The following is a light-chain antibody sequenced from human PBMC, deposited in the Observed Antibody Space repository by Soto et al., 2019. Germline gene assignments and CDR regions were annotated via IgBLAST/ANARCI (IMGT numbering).Light chain of an antibody. CDR2: GAS. CDR3: QQYCSPPPT. CDR1: QSVSSSY. J-gene: IGKJ4*01. Sequence: DIVLTQSPGTLSSSPGERATLSCRASQSVSSSYLAWYQQKPGQAPRRLIYGASSRATGIPDRFSGSGSGTVFTLTISRLEPEDFAVYYCQQYCSPPPTFGGGTKVEIK. V-gene: IGKV3-20*01.